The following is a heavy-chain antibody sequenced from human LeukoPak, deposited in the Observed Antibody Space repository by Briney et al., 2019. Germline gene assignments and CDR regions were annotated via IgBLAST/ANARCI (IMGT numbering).Heavy chain of an antibody. Sequence: ASVKVSCKASGYTFTGYYMHWVRQAPGQGLEWMGWINPNSGGTNYSQKFQGRVTMTRDTSISTAYMELSRLRSDDTVVYYCARDLYSSSSPYGYYYYYYGMDVWGQGTTVTVSS. D-gene: IGHD6-13*01. J-gene: IGHJ6*02. CDR2: INPNSGGT. CDR3: ARDLYSSSSPYGYYYYYYGMDV. V-gene: IGHV1-2*02. CDR1: GYTFTGYY.